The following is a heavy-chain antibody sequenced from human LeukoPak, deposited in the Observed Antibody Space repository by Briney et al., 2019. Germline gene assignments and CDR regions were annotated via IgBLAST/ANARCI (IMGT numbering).Heavy chain of an antibody. CDR2: IYNSWTT. V-gene: IGHV4-61*02. J-gene: IGHJ6*03. Sequence: PSQTLSLTCTVSGDSVSSGSNYWSWIRQPAGKGLEWIGRIYNSWTTNYNPSLKSRVTISVDTSKNQFSLKLSSVTAADTAVYYCARDTLAAPFYYSYMDVWGKGTTVTVSS. D-gene: IGHD2/OR15-2a*01. CDR3: ARDTLAAPFYYSYMDV. CDR1: GDSVSSGSNY.